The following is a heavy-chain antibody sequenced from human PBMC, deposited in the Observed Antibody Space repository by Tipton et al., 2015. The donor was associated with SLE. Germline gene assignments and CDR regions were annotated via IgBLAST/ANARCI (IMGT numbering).Heavy chain of an antibody. CDR2: IYYSGST. V-gene: IGHV4-30-4*01. CDR3: AVADESLLFDP. Sequence: TLSLTCTVSGGSISSYYWSWIRQPPGKGLEWIGYIYYSGSTYYNPSLKSRVTISVDTSKNQFSLKLSSVTAADTAVYYCAVADESLLFDPWGQGTLVTVSS. CDR1: GGSISSYY. J-gene: IGHJ5*02. D-gene: IGHD2/OR15-2a*01.